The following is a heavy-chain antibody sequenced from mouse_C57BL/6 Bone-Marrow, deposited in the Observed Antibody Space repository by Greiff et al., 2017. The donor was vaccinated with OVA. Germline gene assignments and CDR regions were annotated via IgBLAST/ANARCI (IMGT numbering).Heavy chain of an antibody. CDR3: ASSPDWYFGV. Sequence: VKLQQSGPELVKPGASVKMSCKASGYTFTDYYMHWVKQSHGKSLEWIGYLYPNNGGHGYNPKFKGQAPLTVDKSSSTAYMERRSLTSEDSAGYDGASSPDWYFGVWGTGTTVTVAS. J-gene: IGHJ1*03. V-gene: IGHV1-34*01. CDR2: LYPNNGGH. CDR1: GYTFTDYY.